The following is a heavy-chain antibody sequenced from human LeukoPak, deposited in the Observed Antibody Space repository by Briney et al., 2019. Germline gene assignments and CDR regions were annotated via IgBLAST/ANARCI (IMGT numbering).Heavy chain of an antibody. CDR1: GFTFSSYA. CDR3: ARGELDVEYYFDY. D-gene: IGHD5-24*01. J-gene: IGHJ4*02. Sequence: GGSLRLSCAASGFTFSSYAMSWVRQAPGKGLEWVSAISGSGGSTYYADSVKGRFTISRDNSKNTLYLQMNSLRAEDTAVYYCARGELDVEYYFDYWGQGTLVTVSS. CDR2: ISGSGGST. V-gene: IGHV3-23*01.